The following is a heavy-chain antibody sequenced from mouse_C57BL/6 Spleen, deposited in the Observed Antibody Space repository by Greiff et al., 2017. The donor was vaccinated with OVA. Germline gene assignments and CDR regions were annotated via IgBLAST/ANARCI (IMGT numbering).Heavy chain of an antibody. CDR2: ISYDGSN. CDR3: ARRVSLDY. V-gene: IGHV3-6*01. CDR1: GYSITSGYY. Sequence: EVHLVESGPGLVKPSQSLSLTCSVTGYSITSGYYWNWIRQFPGNKLEWMGYISYDGSNNYNPSLKNRISITRDTSKNQFFLKLNSVTTEDTATYYCARRVSLDYWGQGTTLTVSS. J-gene: IGHJ2*01.